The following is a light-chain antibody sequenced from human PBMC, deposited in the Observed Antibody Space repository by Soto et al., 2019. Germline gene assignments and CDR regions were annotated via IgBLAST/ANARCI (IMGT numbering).Light chain of an antibody. CDR2: KAS. CDR3: QHYTSYSEA. V-gene: IGKV1-5*03. Sequence: DVQMTTSTSTLSGSVGDRVTITCRASQTISSWLAWYQQKPGKAPKLLIYKASTLKSGVPSRFSGSGSGTEFTLTISSLQPDDFATYYCQHYTSYSEAFGQGTKVDIK. J-gene: IGKJ1*01. CDR1: QTISSW.